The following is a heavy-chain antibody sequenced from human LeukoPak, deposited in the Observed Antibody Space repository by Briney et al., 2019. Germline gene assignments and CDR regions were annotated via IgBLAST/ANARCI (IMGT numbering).Heavy chain of an antibody. V-gene: IGHV1-69*06. CDR3: AGGGSGSYNFDP. CDR2: IIPIFGTA. CDR1: GGTFSSYA. J-gene: IGHJ5*02. D-gene: IGHD1-26*01. Sequence: GASVKVSCKASGGTFSSYAISWVRQAPGQGLEWMGGIIPIFGTANYAQKFQGRVTITADKSTSTAYMELSSLRSEDTAVYYCAGGGSGSYNFDPWGQGTLVTVSS.